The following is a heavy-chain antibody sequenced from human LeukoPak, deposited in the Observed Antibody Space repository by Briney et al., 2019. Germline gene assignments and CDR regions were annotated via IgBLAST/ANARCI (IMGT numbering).Heavy chain of an antibody. CDR1: GGSISSGDYY. Sequence: PSQTLSLTCTVSGGSISSGDYYWNWIRQPPGKGLEWIGYIYYSGSTYYNPSLKSRVTISVDTSKNQFSLKLSSVTAADTAVYYCAREHSGSYIFDYWGQGTLVTVSS. CDR2: IYYSGST. J-gene: IGHJ4*02. CDR3: AREHSGSYIFDY. D-gene: IGHD1-26*01. V-gene: IGHV4-30-4*08.